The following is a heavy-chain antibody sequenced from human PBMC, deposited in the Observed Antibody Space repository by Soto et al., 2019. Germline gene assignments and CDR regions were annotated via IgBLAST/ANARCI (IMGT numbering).Heavy chain of an antibody. CDR1: GGSISNGDYS. CDR2: IYNSGIT. D-gene: IGHD3-3*01. V-gene: IGHV4-30-4*01. J-gene: IGHJ5*02. CDR3: ARGVTVFGLVSRFWFDP. Sequence: SETLSLTCTVSGGSISNGDYSRSFVRQSPGKGLEWIGHIYNSGITYYNPSLKSRVVISIDTSRNQFSLRLNSLTAADRAVYFCARGVTVFGLVSRFWFDPWGQGTVVTVSS.